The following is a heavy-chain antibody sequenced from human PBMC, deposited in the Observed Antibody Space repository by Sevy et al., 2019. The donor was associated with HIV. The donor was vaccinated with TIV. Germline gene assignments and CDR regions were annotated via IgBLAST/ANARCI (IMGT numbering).Heavy chain of an antibody. J-gene: IGHJ6*02. CDR1: GFTFSNYW. Sequence: GGSLRLSCAASGFTFSNYWMSWVRQAPGKGLEWVANIKGDGSEKYYVASVKGRFTISRDNAKTSLYLQRNSLRAEDTAVYYCARRPDLGVVILTGVLDVWGQGTTVTVSS. CDR2: IKGDGSEK. D-gene: IGHD3-3*01. V-gene: IGHV3-7*03. CDR3: ARRPDLGVVILTGVLDV.